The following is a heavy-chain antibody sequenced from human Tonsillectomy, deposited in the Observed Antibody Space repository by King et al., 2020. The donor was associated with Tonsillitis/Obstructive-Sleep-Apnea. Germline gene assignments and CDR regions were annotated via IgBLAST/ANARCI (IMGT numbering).Heavy chain of an antibody. D-gene: IGHD2-2*01. J-gene: IGHJ6*03. V-gene: IGHV4-34*01. CDR2: INHSGST. Sequence: VQLQQWGAGLLKPSKTLSLTCAIYGGSFSGYHWSWIRQPPGKGLEWIGEINHSGSTNYNPSLKSRVTISVDTSKNQFSLKLSSVTAADTAVYYCARGYCSNTSYYASYYYTDVWGKGTTVTVSS. CDR3: ARGYCSNTSYYASYYYTDV. CDR1: GGSFSGYH.